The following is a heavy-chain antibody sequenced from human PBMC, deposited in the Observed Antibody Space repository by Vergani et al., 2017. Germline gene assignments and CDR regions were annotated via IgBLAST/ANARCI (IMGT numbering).Heavy chain of an antibody. Sequence: QVQLVQSGAEVKKPGASVKVSCKASGYTFTSYGISWVRQAPGQGLEWMGWISAYNGNTNYAQKLQGRVTMTTDTSTSIAYMERRSLRSDDTAVYYCARMEREGVLEWLFKYWGQGTLVTVSS. J-gene: IGHJ4*02. CDR2: ISAYNGNT. D-gene: IGHD3-3*01. V-gene: IGHV1-18*04. CDR3: ARMEREGVLEWLFKY. CDR1: GYTFTSYG.